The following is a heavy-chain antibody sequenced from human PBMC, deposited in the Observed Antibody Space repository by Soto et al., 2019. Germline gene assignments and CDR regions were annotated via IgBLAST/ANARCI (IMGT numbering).Heavy chain of an antibody. CDR1: GFSFSTYA. J-gene: IGHJ4*02. Sequence: EVQSLESGGGLVQAGGSLRLSCSASGFSFSTYAKSWVRQAPGKGLEWVSAISGSGGSTYYADSVKGRFTISRDNSKNTLYLQMNSLRAEDTAVYYCAKNWDTTFSSSSHWGQGTLVTVSS. D-gene: IGHD6-6*01. CDR2: ISGSGGST. V-gene: IGHV3-23*01. CDR3: AKNWDTTFSSSSH.